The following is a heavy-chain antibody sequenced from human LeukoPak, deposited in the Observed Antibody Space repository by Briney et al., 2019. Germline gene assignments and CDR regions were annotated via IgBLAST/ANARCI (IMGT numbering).Heavy chain of an antibody. J-gene: IGHJ6*03. CDR2: IYHSGST. CDR1: GYSISSGYY. CDR3: ATVPRVVPAAIYYYYYMDV. D-gene: IGHD2-2*01. Sequence: SETLSLTCTVPGYSISSGYYWGWIRQPPGKGLEWIGSIYHSGSTYYNPSLKSRVTISVDTSKNQFSLKLSSVTAADTAVYYCATVPRVVPAAIYYYYYMDVWGKGTTVTVSS. V-gene: IGHV4-38-2*02.